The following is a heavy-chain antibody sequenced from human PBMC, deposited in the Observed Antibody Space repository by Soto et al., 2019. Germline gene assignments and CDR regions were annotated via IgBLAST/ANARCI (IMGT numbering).Heavy chain of an antibody. CDR1: GFTFSAYY. CDR3: ARGGYDVVTGYSNDAFDI. J-gene: IGHJ3*02. Sequence: QVQLVQSGGGLVKPGGSLRLSCGASGFTFSAYYMSWVRQAPGKGLEWISYISSSSTYKDYADSVKGRMTISRDNTKNTLYLQMNSLRAEDTAVYYCARGGYDVVTGYSNDAFDIWGQGTRVTVSS. D-gene: IGHD3-9*01. V-gene: IGHV3-11*05. CDR2: ISSSSTYK.